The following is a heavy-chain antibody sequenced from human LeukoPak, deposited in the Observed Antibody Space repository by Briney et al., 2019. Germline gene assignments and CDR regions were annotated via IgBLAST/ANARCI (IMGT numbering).Heavy chain of an antibody. J-gene: IGHJ4*02. D-gene: IGHD3-10*01. V-gene: IGHV3-21*01. Sequence: KTGGSLRLSCAASGFTFSSYSMNWVRQAPGKGLEWVSSISSSSSYIYYADSVKGRFTISRDNTKNSLYLQMNSLRAEDTAVYYCARVNYGSGTALDYWGQGTLVTVSS. CDR1: GFTFSSYS. CDR3: ARVNYGSGTALDY. CDR2: ISSSSSYI.